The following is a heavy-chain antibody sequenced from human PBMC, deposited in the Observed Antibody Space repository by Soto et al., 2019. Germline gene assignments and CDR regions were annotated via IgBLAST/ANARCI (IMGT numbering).Heavy chain of an antibody. CDR1: GVTFSSYA. CDR2: ISLNGGST. V-gene: IGHV3-64D*06. D-gene: IGHD6-13*01. Sequence: GSLRLSCSASGVTFSSYAMHWVRQAPGKGLEYVSAISLNGGSTYYADSVKGRFTISRDNSKNTLYLQMSSLRAEDTAVYYCVKRNSSPYHFDYWGQGTLVTVSS. CDR3: VKRNSSPYHFDY. J-gene: IGHJ4*02.